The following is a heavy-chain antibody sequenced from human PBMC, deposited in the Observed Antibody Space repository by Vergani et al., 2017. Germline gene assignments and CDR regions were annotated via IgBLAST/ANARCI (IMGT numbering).Heavy chain of an antibody. Sequence: EVQLVESGGGVVQPGGSLRLSCAASGFTFDDYAMHWVRQAPGKGLEWVSLISGDGGSTYYADSVKGRFTISRDNSKNSLYLQMNSLRTEDTALYYCAKSDSGYDYTYGMDVWGQGTTVIVSS. J-gene: IGHJ6*02. CDR3: AKSDSGYDYTYGMDV. D-gene: IGHD5-12*01. CDR1: GFTFDDYA. CDR2: ISGDGGST. V-gene: IGHV3-43*02.